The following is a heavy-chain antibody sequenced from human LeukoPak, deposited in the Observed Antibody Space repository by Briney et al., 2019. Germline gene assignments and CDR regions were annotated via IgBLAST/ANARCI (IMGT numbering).Heavy chain of an antibody. CDR2: ISGSGGST. CDR1: GFTFSSYA. CDR3: ANGIAAAVLPFDH. D-gene: IGHD6-13*01. Sequence: GGSLRLSCAASGFTFSSYAMSWVRQAPGKGLEWVSAISGSGGSTYYADSVKGRFTISRDNSKNTLYLQMNSLRAEDTAVYYCANGIAAAVLPFDHWGQGTLVTVSS. V-gene: IGHV3-23*01. J-gene: IGHJ4*02.